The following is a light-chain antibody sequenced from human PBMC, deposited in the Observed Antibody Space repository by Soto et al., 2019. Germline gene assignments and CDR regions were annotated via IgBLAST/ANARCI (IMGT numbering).Light chain of an antibody. Sequence: QSALTQPPSAPGSPGQSVTISSTGTRIDVGGYNFVSWYQQYPGRAPKLMIYEVTRRPSGVPDRFSGSKSGNTASLTVSGLQAEDEADYYCSSYAASNNFYFVFGGGTKVTVL. CDR3: SSYAASNNFYFV. CDR1: RIDVGGYNF. CDR2: EVT. J-gene: IGLJ3*02. V-gene: IGLV2-8*01.